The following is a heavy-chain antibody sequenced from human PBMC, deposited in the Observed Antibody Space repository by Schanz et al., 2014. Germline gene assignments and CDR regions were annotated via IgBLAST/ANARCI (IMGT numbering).Heavy chain of an antibody. CDR1: GFTFSTHA. Sequence: VQLVESGGGVVQPGRSLRLSCAVSGFTFSTHAMHWVRQAPGKGLEWVALVSSDGNNDYYTDSVKGRFTISRDNSKNTVHLQMNSLRAEDTALYYCARDRRNADLDYWGQGTLVTVSS. CDR2: VSSDGNND. J-gene: IGHJ4*02. CDR3: ARDRRNADLDY. D-gene: IGHD1-1*01. V-gene: IGHV3-30*03.